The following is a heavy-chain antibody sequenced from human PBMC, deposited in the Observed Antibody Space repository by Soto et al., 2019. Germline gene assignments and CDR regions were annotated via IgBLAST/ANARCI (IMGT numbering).Heavy chain of an antibody. CDR2: ISYDGSNK. CDR1: GFTFSSYA. D-gene: IGHD2-21*02. CDR3: VRGLPCGGYCLVPYYFDY. J-gene: IGHJ4*02. V-gene: IGHV3-30-3*01. Sequence: GGSLRLSCAASGFTFSSYAMHWVRQAPGKGLEWVAVISYDGSNKYYADSVKGRFTISRDNSKNTLYLQMNSLRAEDTAVYYCVRGLPCGGYCLVPYYFDYWGQGTLVTVSS.